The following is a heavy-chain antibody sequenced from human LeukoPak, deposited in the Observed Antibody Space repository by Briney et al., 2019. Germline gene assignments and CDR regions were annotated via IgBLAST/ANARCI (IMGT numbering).Heavy chain of an antibody. J-gene: IGHJ4*02. Sequence: GGSLRLSCAASGFTFSSYAMSWVRQAPGKGLEWVSAISGSGGSTYYADSVKGRFTISRDNSKNTLYLQMNSLRAEDTAVYYCAKDVNVLLWFGELLSLSPFDYWGQGTLVTVSS. V-gene: IGHV3-23*01. CDR3: AKDVNVLLWFGELLSLSPFDY. CDR2: ISGSGGST. D-gene: IGHD3-10*01. CDR1: GFTFSSYA.